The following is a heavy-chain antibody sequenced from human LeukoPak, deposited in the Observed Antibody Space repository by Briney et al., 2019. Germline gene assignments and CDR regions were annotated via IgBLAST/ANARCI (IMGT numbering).Heavy chain of an antibody. CDR1: GYTFTGYY. D-gene: IGHD6-19*01. V-gene: IGHV1-2*02. Sequence: GASVKVSCKASGYTFTGYYMHWVRQAPVQGLEWMGWINPNSGGTNYAQKFQGRVTMTRDTSISTAYMELSRLRSDDTAVYYCARVAPSGYSSGWYWFDPWGQGTLVTVSS. CDR3: ARVAPSGYSSGWYWFDP. J-gene: IGHJ5*02. CDR2: INPNSGGT.